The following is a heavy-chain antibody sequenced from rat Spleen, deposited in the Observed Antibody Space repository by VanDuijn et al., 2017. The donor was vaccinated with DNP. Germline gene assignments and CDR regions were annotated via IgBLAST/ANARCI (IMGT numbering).Heavy chain of an antibody. D-gene: IGHD1-2*01. CDR2: ISYSGST. J-gene: IGHJ2*01. Sequence: EVQLQESGPGLVKPSQSLSLTCSVTGYSITSNYWAWIRKFPGNKMEWIGYISYSGSTGYNPSLKSRISITRDTSKNQFFLQLNSISTEDTAIYYCARDRDYYYSSYYFDYWGQGVMVTVSS. CDR3: ARDRDYYYSSYYFDY. V-gene: IGHV3-1*01. CDR1: GYSITSNY.